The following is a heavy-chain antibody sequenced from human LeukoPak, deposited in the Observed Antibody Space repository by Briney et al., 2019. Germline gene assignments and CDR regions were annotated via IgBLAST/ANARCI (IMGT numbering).Heavy chain of an antibody. D-gene: IGHD5-18*01. V-gene: IGHV1-2*02. J-gene: IGHJ4*02. Sequence: ASVKVSCTASGYTFTGYYMHWVRQAPGQGLEWMGWINPNSGGTNYAQKFQGRVTMTRDTSISTAYMELSRLRSDDTAVYYCARGEYSYGLRFDYWGQGTLVTVSS. CDR3: ARGEYSYGLRFDY. CDR1: GYTFTGYY. CDR2: INPNSGGT.